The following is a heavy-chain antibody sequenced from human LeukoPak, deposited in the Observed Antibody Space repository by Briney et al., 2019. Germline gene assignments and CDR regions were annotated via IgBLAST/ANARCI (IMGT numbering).Heavy chain of an antibody. J-gene: IGHJ6*02. CDR2: MSNGGTT. D-gene: IGHD1-26*01. CDR1: GFTVGSNY. Sequence: GGSLRLSCAASGFTVGSNYMSWVRLAPGKGLEWVSIMSNGGTTSYADSVKGRFTISRDNSRNTLYLQMNSLRAEDTGVYYCATRGAPGYYYGMDVWGQGTTVTVSS. CDR3: ATRGAPGYYYGMDV. V-gene: IGHV3-66*01.